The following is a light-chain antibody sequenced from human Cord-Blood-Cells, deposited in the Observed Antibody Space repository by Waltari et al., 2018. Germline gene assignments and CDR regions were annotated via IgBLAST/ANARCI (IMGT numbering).Light chain of an antibody. CDR1: QSVSSY. J-gene: IGKJ1*01. CDR3: QQRSNWLWT. Sequence: EIALTQYPATLSLSPGERASLSCRASQSVSSYLAWYQQKPGQAPRLLIYDASNRASGIPARFSGSGSGTDFTLTISSLEPEDFAVYYCQQRSNWLWTFGQGTKVEIK. CDR2: DAS. V-gene: IGKV3-11*01.